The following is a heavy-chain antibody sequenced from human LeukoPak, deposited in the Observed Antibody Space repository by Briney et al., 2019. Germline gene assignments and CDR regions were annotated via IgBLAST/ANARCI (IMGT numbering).Heavy chain of an antibody. CDR3: AKAVWFGEFDYYFFGLDV. Sequence: PGGSLRLSCAAFGFTFSSYAMGWVRQAPGKGLEWVSAISGSGGDTYYADSVKGRFTFSSDNSKNTLYLQMNSLRPEDTALYYCAKAVWFGEFDYYFFGLDVWGQGTTVTASS. CDR1: GFTFSSYA. J-gene: IGHJ6*02. D-gene: IGHD3-10*01. V-gene: IGHV3-23*01. CDR2: ISGSGGDT.